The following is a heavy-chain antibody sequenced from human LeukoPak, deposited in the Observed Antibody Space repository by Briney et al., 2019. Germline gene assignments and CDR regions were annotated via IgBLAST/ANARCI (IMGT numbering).Heavy chain of an antibody. CDR3: ARDCGSDCSQAFDI. CDR2: ITGSGGST. J-gene: IGHJ3*02. V-gene: IGHV3-23*01. D-gene: IGHD2-21*01. Sequence: PGGSLRLSCAASGFTFSSYALSWVRQAPGKGLEWVSGITGSGGSTFYADSVKGRFTISRDNSKNALYLEMNSLRVEDTAVYYCARDCGSDCSQAFDIWGQGTMVTVSS. CDR1: GFTFSSYA.